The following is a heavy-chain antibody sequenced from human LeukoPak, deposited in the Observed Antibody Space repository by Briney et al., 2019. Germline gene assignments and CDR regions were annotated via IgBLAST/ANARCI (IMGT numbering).Heavy chain of an antibody. D-gene: IGHD3-3*01. CDR1: GFTVSSNY. J-gene: IGHJ4*02. CDR3: ARETFYDFWSGPGY. V-gene: IGHV3-66*01. Sequence: GGSLRLSCAAYGFTVSSNYMNWVRQAPGKGLEWVSVIYSGGSTFYADSLRGRFTVSRDNSKNTVYLQMNSLRDEDTAIYYCARETFYDFWSGPGYWGQGTLVIVSS. CDR2: IYSGGST.